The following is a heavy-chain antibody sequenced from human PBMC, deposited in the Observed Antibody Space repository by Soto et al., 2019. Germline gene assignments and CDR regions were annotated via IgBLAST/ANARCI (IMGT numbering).Heavy chain of an antibody. V-gene: IGHV3-23*01. CDR3: AKDPNGDYLGALDC. CDR1: GLIFSKYA. D-gene: IGHD4-17*01. Sequence: EVQLLESGGGLVQHGGSLRLSCAASGLIFSKYASSWVRQAPGKVLECVSAIGGDGGITHYADSVKGRFTISRDNSKDTVYLQMSSLRADDTALYFCAKDPNGDYLGALDCWGQGNLVTVSS. CDR2: IGGDGGIT. J-gene: IGHJ1*01.